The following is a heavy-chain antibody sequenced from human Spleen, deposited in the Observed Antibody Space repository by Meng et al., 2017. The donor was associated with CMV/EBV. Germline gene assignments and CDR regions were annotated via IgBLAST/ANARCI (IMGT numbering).Heavy chain of an antibody. V-gene: IGHV3-7*01. D-gene: IGHD2/OR15-2a*01. CDR2: IKQDGSEK. CDR1: GFTVSCNY. CDR3: ARLTVGIGIHFDY. J-gene: IGHJ4*02. Sequence: GESLKISCAASGFTVSCNYMNWVRQAPGKGLEWVANIKQDGSEKYYVDSVKGRFTISRDNAKNSLYLQMNSLRAEDTAVYYCARLTVGIGIHFDYWGQGTLVTVSS.